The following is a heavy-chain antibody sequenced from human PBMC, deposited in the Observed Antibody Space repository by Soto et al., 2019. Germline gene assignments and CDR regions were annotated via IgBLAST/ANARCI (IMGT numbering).Heavy chain of an antibody. V-gene: IGHV3-15*01. CDR2: IKSKADGGTT. CDR3: TTARVTIFGVVTTDLFYF. D-gene: IGHD3-3*01. Sequence: GWSLRLACASSVFTFTDAWMRWVRQAPGKGLEWVGRIKSKADGGTTDYAAPVKGRFTISRDDSENTLYLQMNSLKSDDTAVYYCTTARVTIFGVVTTDLFYFWGQGALVTVSS. CDR1: VFTFTDAW. J-gene: IGHJ4*02.